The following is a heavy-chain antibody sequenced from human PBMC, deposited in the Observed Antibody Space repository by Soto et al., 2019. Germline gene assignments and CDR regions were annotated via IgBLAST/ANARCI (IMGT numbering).Heavy chain of an antibody. CDR1: GGSISSSSYY. D-gene: IGHD6-19*01. CDR2: IYYSGST. CDR3: ARQRIAVAGTFDY. Sequence: QLQLQESGPGLVKPSETLSLTCTVSGGSISSSSYYWGWIRQPPGKGLEWIGSIYYSGSTYYNPSLKCRVTISVDTSKNQFSLKLSSVTAADTAVYYCARQRIAVAGTFDYWGQGTLVTVSS. J-gene: IGHJ4*02. V-gene: IGHV4-39*01.